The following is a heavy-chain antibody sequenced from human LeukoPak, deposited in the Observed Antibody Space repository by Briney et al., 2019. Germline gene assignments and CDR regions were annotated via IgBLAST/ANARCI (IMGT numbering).Heavy chain of an antibody. V-gene: IGHV1-18*01. D-gene: IGHD3-22*01. CDR1: GYTFTIYG. CDR2: ISAYNGNT. J-gene: IGHJ4*02. Sequence: ASVKVSCKASGYTFTIYGISWVRQAPGQGLEWMGWISAYNGNTNYAQKLQGRVTMTTDTSTSTAYMEMRSLRSDDTAVYYCARDVKTYYYDSSGYYSDYWGQGTLVTVSS. CDR3: ARDVKTYYYDSSGYYSDY.